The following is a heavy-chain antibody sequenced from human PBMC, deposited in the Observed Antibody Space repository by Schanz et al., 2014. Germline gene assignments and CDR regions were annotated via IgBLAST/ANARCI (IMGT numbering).Heavy chain of an antibody. CDR1: GYTFPNFY. Sequence: QVQLVQSGPEVKKPGASAKVSCKASGYTFPNFYIHWVRQAPGQGLEWVGIINPSEGGTSFPQKFKDRLTMTRDTSTSTFYMELSSLRPEDTDSYYCARGRPSVEEVIFASWGHGSVVAASS. CDR2: INPSEGGT. CDR3: ARGRPSVEEVIFAS. V-gene: IGHV1-46*01. J-gene: IGHJ5*01. D-gene: IGHD3-10*01.